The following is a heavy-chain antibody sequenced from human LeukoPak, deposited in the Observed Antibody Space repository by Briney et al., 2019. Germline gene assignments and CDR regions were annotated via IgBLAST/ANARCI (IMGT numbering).Heavy chain of an antibody. J-gene: IGHJ3*02. CDR1: GYTFNSYG. V-gene: IGHV1-8*02. D-gene: IGHD3-22*01. CDR2: MNPNSGNT. CDR3: ARGYDNTLGAFDI. Sequence: GASVKVSCKTSGYTFNSYGISWVRQAPGQGLEWMGWMNPNSGNTGYAQKFQGRVTMTRNTSISTAYMELSSLRSEDTAVYYCARGYDNTLGAFDIWGQGTMVTVSS.